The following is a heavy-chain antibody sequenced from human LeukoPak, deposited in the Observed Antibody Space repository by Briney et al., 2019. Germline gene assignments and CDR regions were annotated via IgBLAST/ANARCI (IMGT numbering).Heavy chain of an antibody. CDR1: GGSISIYY. J-gene: IGHJ4*02. Sequence: PSETLSLTRTVSGGSISIYYWSWIRQPPGKGLEWIGYIYYSGSTNYNPSLKSRVTISVDTSKNQFSLKLSSVTAADTAVVYCARQDGDYFDYWGQGTLVTVSS. CDR3: ARQDGDYFDY. CDR2: IYYSGST. D-gene: IGHD4-17*01. V-gene: IGHV4-59*08.